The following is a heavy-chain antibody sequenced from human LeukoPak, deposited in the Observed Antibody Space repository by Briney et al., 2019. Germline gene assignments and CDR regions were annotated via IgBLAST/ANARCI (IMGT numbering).Heavy chain of an antibody. D-gene: IGHD6-13*01. CDR2: IYHSGST. CDR1: GGSFSGYY. CDR3: ARLRLRIAAEIDY. V-gene: IGHV4-34*01. J-gene: IGHJ4*02. Sequence: PSETLSLTCAVYGGSFSGYYWSWIRQPPGKGLEWIGYIYHSGSTYYNPSLKSRVTISVDRSKNQFSLKLSSVTAADTAVYYCARLRLRIAAEIDYWGQGTLVTVSS.